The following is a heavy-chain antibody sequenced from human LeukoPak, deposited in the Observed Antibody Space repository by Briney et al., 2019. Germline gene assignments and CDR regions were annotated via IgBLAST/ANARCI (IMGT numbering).Heavy chain of an antibody. CDR3: ARVDLLGYYYMDV. Sequence: GGSLRLSCAASGFTFSSYSMNWVRQAPGKGLEWVSSISSSSSYIYYADSVKGRFTISRDNAKNSLYLQMNSLRAEDTAVYYCARVDLLGYYYMDVWGKGTTVTVSS. D-gene: IGHD3-9*01. CDR2: ISSSSSYI. V-gene: IGHV3-21*01. CDR1: GFTFSSYS. J-gene: IGHJ6*03.